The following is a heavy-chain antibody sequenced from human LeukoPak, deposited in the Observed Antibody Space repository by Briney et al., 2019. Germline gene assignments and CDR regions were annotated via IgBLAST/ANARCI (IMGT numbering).Heavy chain of an antibody. CDR2: INHSGST. CDR3: AGETYYYDSSGYYYYRDY. D-gene: IGHD3-22*01. V-gene: IGHV4-34*01. J-gene: IGHJ4*02. Sequence: SETLSLTCAVYGGSFSGYYWSWIRQPPGKGLEWIGEINHSGSTNYNPSLKSRVTISIDTSKNQFSLKLSSVTAADTAVYYCAGETYYYDSSGYYYYRDYWGQGTLVTVSS. CDR1: GGSFSGYY.